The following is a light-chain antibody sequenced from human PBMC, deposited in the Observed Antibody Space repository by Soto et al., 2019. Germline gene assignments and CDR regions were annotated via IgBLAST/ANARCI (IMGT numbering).Light chain of an antibody. J-gene: IGLJ1*01. CDR1: SSDVGGYNY. Sequence: QSVLTQPASVSGSPGQSITISCTGTSSDVGGYNYVSWYQQHPGKAPKLMIYDVSNRPSGVSNRFSGSKSGNTASLTISGFQAEDGADYYCSSYTSSSTPYDFGTRTKVNVL. CDR2: DVS. CDR3: SSYTSSSTPYD. V-gene: IGLV2-14*03.